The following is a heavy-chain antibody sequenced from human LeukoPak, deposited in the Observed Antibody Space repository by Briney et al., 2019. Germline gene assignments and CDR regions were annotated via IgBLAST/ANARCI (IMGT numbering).Heavy chain of an antibody. CDR3: ARAEYSSSWTVWNDAFDI. CDR1: GGSISSSSYY. D-gene: IGHD6-13*01. V-gene: IGHV4-39*07. CDR2: IYYSGST. Sequence: PSETLSLTCTVSGGSISSSSYYWGWIRQPPGTGLEWIGSIYYSGSTYYNPSLKSRVTISVDTSKNQFSLKLSSVTAADTAVYYCARAEYSSSWTVWNDAFDIWGQGTMVTVSS. J-gene: IGHJ3*02.